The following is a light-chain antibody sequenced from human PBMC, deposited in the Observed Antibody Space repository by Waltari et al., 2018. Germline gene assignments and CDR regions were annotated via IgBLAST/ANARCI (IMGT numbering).Light chain of an antibody. CDR2: KGI. J-gene: IGLJ3*02. V-gene: IGLV8-61*01. CDR1: SGSVSSTSY. Sequence: QTVVTQEPSLSVSPGGTVTLTCALSSGSVSSTSYPTWYQQTPGQPPRTLEYKGISRSSGVPVRSSGSILGKTAVLTITGAQADDESDYYCSMYMGSGVWLFGGGTKLTVL. CDR3: SMYMGSGVWL.